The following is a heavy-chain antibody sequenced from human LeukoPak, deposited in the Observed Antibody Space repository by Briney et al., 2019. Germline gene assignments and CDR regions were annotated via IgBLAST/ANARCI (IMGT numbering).Heavy chain of an antibody. CDR2: MNPNTGNT. Sequence: ASVKVSCKASGYTITSYDINWVRQATGQGLEWMGWMNPNTGNTGYAQKFQGRVTMTRNTSISTAYMELSSLRSEDTAVYYCARSGVVPSSMEDYYYYYHMDVWGKGTTVTVSS. CDR1: GYTITSYD. J-gene: IGHJ6*03. V-gene: IGHV1-8*01. D-gene: IGHD2-2*01. CDR3: ARSGVVPSSMEDYYYYYHMDV.